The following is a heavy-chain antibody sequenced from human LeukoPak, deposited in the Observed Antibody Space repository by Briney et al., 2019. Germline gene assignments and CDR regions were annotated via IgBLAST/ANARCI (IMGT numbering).Heavy chain of an antibody. CDR1: GFTFSSYG. D-gene: IGHD2-15*01. CDR3: ARIPNCSGGSCYPALDY. Sequence: GGSLRLSCAASGFTFSSYGMHWVRQAPGKGLEWVAFIRYDGSNKYYADSVKGRFTISRDNSKNTLYLQMNSLRAEDTAVYYCARIPNCSGGSCYPALDYWGQGTLVTVSS. CDR2: IRYDGSNK. J-gene: IGHJ4*02. V-gene: IGHV3-30*02.